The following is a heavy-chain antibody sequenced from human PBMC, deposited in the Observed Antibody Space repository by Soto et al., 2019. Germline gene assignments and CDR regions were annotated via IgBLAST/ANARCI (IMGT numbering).Heavy chain of an antibody. Sequence: GGSLRLSCAASGFTFSSYAMSWVRQAPGKGLEWVSAISGSGGSTYYADSVKGRFTISRDNSKNTLHLQMNSLRAEDTAVYYCARDDYIWGSQQYYYYYMDVWGKGTTVTVSS. V-gene: IGHV3-23*01. J-gene: IGHJ6*03. D-gene: IGHD3-16*01. CDR1: GFTFSSYA. CDR2: ISGSGGST. CDR3: ARDDYIWGSQQYYYYYMDV.